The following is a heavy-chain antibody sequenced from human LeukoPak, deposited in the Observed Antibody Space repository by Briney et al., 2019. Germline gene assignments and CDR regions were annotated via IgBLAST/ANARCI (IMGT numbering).Heavy chain of an antibody. CDR2: IIPIFGTA. CDR3: ASQPGYSYGLRWFDP. CDR1: GYTFSSHA. V-gene: IGHV1-69*13. J-gene: IGHJ5*02. D-gene: IGHD5-18*01. Sequence: SVKVSCKAFGYTFSSHAMNWVRQAPGQGLEWMGGIIPIFGTANYAQKFQGRVTITADESTSTAYMELSGLRSEDTAVYYCASQPGYSYGLRWFDPWGQGTLVTVSS.